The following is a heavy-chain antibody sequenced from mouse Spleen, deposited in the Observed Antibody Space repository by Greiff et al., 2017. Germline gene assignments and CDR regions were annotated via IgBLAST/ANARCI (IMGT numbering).Heavy chain of an antibody. CDR3: ARFYYDYDVDY. CDR2: INPSTGYT. Sequence: VKLQESGAELAKPGASVKMSCKASGYTFTSYWMHWVKQRPGQGLEWIGYINPSTGYTEYNQKFKDKATLTADKSSSTAYMQLSSLTSEDSAVYYCARFYYDYDVDYWGQGTTLTVSS. CDR1: GYTFTSYW. J-gene: IGHJ2*01. D-gene: IGHD2-4*01. V-gene: IGHV1-7*01.